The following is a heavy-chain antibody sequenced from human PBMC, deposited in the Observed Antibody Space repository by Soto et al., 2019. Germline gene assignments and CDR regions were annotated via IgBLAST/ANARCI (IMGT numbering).Heavy chain of an antibody. CDR2: IYYSGGT. J-gene: IGHJ4*02. Sequence: PSETLSLSCAASGFTFSSYAMSWIRQPPGKGLEWFGYIYYSGGTYYNPSLKSRVTISVDTSKNQFSLRLSSVTAADTAVYYCASRGTTTYCSGGNCYARGFDYWGQGTLVTVS. D-gene: IGHD2-15*01. V-gene: IGHV4-30-4*08. CDR1: GFTFSSYA. CDR3: ASRGTTTYCSGGNCYARGFDY.